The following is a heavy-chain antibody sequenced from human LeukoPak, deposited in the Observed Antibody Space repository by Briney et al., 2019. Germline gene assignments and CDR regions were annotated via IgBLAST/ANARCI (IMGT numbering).Heavy chain of an antibody. V-gene: IGHV4-59*11. J-gene: IGHJ6*03. D-gene: IGHD4-11*01. Sequence: SETLSLTCTVSGGSISSHYWSWIRQPPRKGLEWIGYIYYSGSTNYNPSLKSRVTISVDTSKNQFSLKLSSVTAADTAVYYCARASTVRRGYYYYYMDVWGKGTTVTVSS. CDR1: GGSISSHY. CDR2: IYYSGST. CDR3: ARASTVRRGYYYYYMDV.